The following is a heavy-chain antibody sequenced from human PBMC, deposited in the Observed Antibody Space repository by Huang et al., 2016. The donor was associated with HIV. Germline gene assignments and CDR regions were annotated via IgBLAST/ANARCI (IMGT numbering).Heavy chain of an antibody. J-gene: IGHJ4*02. V-gene: IGHV3-30*18. D-gene: IGHD1-1*01. CDR3: AKDNDLYYFDY. CDR1: GFTFSGYG. Sequence: QVHLVESGGGVVQPGRSLRLSCAASGFTFSGYGMHWVRQAPGKGLEWVAVITFDGKNKDDADSVRGRFTVSRDNSQNTVSLQMNTLRAEDTAVYYCAKDNDLYYFDYWGQGTLVTVSS. CDR2: ITFDGKNK.